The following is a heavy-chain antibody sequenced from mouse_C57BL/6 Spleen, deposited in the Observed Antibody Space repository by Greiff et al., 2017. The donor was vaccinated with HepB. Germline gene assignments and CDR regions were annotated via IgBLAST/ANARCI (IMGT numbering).Heavy chain of an antibody. Sequence: EVQLQQSGPELVKPGASVKMSCKASGYTFTDYNMHWVKQSHGKSLEWIGYINPNNGGTSYNQKFKGKATLTVNKSSSTAYKKLRNLTSEDSAVYYCARGYGSKWNYWGQGTTLTVSS. D-gene: IGHD1-1*01. CDR3: ARGYGSKWNY. CDR1: GYTFTDYN. J-gene: IGHJ2*01. CDR2: INPNNGGT. V-gene: IGHV1-22*01.